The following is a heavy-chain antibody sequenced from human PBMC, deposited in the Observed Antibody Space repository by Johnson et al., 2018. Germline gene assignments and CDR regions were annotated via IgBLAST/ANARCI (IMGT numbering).Heavy chain of an antibody. J-gene: IGHJ6*02. D-gene: IGHD3-3*01. CDR2: INHSGST. V-gene: IGHV4-34*01. Sequence: QVQLQQWGAGLLKPSETLSLTCAVYGGSFSGYYWSWIRQPPGKGLEWIGEINHSGSTNYNPSLMSRVTISVDKSKNQFSLILSPVTAPDRAVYYCAVGPASTILGGEERGYYYYFMDVWGQGTTVIVS. CDR1: GGSFSGYY. CDR3: AVGPASTILGGEERGYYYYFMDV.